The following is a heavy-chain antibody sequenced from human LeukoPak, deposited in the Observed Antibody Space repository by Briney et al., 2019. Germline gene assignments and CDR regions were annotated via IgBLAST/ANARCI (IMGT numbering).Heavy chain of an antibody. V-gene: IGHV3-23*01. D-gene: IGHD1-7*01. CDR2: ISGSGGST. CDR1: GFTFSSYA. CDR3: ARETFGTGTTSSAFDI. Sequence: PGGSLRLSCAASGFTFSSYAVSWVRQAPGKVLEWVSAISGSGGSTYYADSVKGRFTISRDNSKNTLYLQMNSLRAEDTAVYYCARETFGTGTTSSAFDIWGQGTMVTVSS. J-gene: IGHJ3*02.